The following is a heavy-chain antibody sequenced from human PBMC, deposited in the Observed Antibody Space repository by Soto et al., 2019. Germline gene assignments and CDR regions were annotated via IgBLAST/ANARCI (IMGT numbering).Heavy chain of an antibody. J-gene: IGHJ6*02. Sequence: GGSLRLSCTASGFSVSNTVMSWVCKGPGQGLGWVSLIYSGGVTNSEDSVKGRFTISRDNFKNTMYLQMNSLRTADTATDYCARSNGGDSFYALDVWGQGTMVTVSS. CDR3: ARSNGGDSFYALDV. CDR1: GFSVSNTV. D-gene: IGHD2-21*02. V-gene: IGHV3-53*01. CDR2: IYSGGVT.